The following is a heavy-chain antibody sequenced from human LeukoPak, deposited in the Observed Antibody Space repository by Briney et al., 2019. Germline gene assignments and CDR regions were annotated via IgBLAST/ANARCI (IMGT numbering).Heavy chain of an antibody. CDR3: ARIGVAVAGTRGYFDY. Sequence: GGSLRLSCAASGLTFSSYAMSWVRQAPGKGLEWVSAISGSGGSTYYADSVKGRFTISRDNSKNTLYLQMNSLRAEDTAVYYCARIGVAVAGTRGYFDYWGQGTLVTVSS. CDR2: ISGSGGST. CDR1: GLTFSSYA. D-gene: IGHD6-19*01. V-gene: IGHV3-23*01. J-gene: IGHJ4*02.